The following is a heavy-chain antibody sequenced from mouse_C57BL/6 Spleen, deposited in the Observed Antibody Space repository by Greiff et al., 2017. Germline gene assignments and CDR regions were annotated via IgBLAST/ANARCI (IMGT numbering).Heavy chain of an antibody. V-gene: IGHV5-17*01. Sequence: EVHLVESGGGLVKPGGSLKLSCAASGFTFSDYGMHWVRQAPEKGLEWVAYISSGSSTIYSAAPVKGRFTISRDNAKNTLVLQMTSLRSEDTAMYYCARREAYYYAMDYWGQGTSVTVSS. CDR2: ISSGSSTI. D-gene: IGHD3-2*02. J-gene: IGHJ4*01. CDR1: GFTFSDYG. CDR3: ARREAYYYAMDY.